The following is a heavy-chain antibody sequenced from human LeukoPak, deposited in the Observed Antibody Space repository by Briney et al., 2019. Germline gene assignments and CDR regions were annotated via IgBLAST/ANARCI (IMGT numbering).Heavy chain of an antibody. CDR3: ATSTLTIFGVVTPFDY. Sequence: PGGSLRLSCAASGFSFSSYAMSWVRQAPGKGLEWVSAISGSGGSTYYADSVKGRFTISRDNSKNTLYLQMNSLRAEDTAVYYCATSTLTIFGVVTPFDYWGQGTLVTVSS. J-gene: IGHJ4*02. V-gene: IGHV3-23*01. CDR1: GFSFSSYA. CDR2: ISGSGGST. D-gene: IGHD3-3*01.